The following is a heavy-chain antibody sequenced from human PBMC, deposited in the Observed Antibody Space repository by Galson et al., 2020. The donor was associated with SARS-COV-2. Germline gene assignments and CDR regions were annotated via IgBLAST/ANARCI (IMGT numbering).Heavy chain of an antibody. CDR1: GFTLSSYA. Sequence: GESLKISCAASGFTLSSYAMSWVRQAPGKGLEWVSGISGYGGSTYYADSVEGRFTISRDNSKNMLYLQMNSLRAEDTAVYYCAKDTVLLWFGESYYFDYWGQGSLVTVSS. V-gene: IGHV3-23*01. D-gene: IGHD3-10*01. J-gene: IGHJ4*02. CDR3: AKDTVLLWFGESYYFDY. CDR2: ISGYGGST.